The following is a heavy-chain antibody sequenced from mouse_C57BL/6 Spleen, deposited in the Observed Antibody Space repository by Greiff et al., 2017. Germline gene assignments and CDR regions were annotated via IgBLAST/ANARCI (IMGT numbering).Heavy chain of an antibody. CDR1: GYAFTNYL. J-gene: IGHJ2*01. D-gene: IGHD1-1*01. CDR3: ARRTTVVAYYFDY. V-gene: IGHV1-54*01. Sequence: VKLQQSGAELVRPGTSVKVSCKASGYAFTNYLIEWVKQRPGQGLEWIGVINPGSGGTNYNEKFKGKATLTADKSSSTAYMQLSSLTSEDSAVYFCARRTTVVAYYFDYWGQGTTLTVSS. CDR2: INPGSGGT.